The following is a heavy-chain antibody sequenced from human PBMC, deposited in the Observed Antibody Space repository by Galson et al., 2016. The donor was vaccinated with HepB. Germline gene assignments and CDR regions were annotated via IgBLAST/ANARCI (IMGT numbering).Heavy chain of an antibody. V-gene: IGHV4-59*08. J-gene: IGHJ3*02. Sequence: SETLSLTCTVSGGSSSSFYWSWIRQPPGKRLEWIGHIFHTGRPTYTRSLKSRVTISVDTSKNQVPLKLSSVTAADTALHYCARQTSVLTGSAFDTWGQGTMVTVSS. CDR1: GGSSSSFY. CDR3: ARQTSVLTGSAFDT. D-gene: IGHD4-23*01. CDR2: IFHTGRP.